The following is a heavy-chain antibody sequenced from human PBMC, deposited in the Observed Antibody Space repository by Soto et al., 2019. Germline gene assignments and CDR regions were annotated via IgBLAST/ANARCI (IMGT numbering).Heavy chain of an antibody. V-gene: IGHV4-31*03. CDR3: ARDQQKYNPSFYHYYAMDL. J-gene: IGHJ6*02. D-gene: IGHD1-20*01. CDR1: GGSISSGGYY. Sequence: ASETLSLTCTVSGGSISSGGYYWSWIRQHPGKGLEWIGYIYYSGSTYYNPSLKSRVTISVDTSKNQFSLKLSSVTAADTAIYYCARDQQKYNPSFYHYYAMDLWGQGTTVTVSS. CDR2: IYYSGST.